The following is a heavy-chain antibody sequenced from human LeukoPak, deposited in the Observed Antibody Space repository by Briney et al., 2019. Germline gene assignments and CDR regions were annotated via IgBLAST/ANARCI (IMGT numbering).Heavy chain of an antibody. CDR2: IYSGGST. J-gene: IGHJ4*02. CDR1: GFTFSTYA. D-gene: IGHD1-7*01. CDR3: ARSITGTCFDY. V-gene: IGHV3-53*04. Sequence: GSLRLSCAASGFTFSTYAMTWVRQAPGKGLEWVSVIYSGGSTYYADSVKGRFTISRQNSKNTLYLQMYSLRAEDTAVYYCARSITGTCFDYWGQGILVTVSS.